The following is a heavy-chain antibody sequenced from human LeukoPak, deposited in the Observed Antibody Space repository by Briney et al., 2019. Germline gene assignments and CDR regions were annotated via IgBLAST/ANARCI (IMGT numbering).Heavy chain of an antibody. Sequence: GGSLRLSCAASGFSISSSAMNWVRQAPGKGLEWVSSINNVASHIYYAGSVRGRFTISRDNSKNTLYLQMNSLRAEDTAVYYCTKGVQTYYDFWSGPPPDYWGQGTLVTVSS. V-gene: IGHV3-21*01. CDR2: INNVASHI. J-gene: IGHJ4*02. D-gene: IGHD3-3*01. CDR3: TKGVQTYYDFWSGPPPDY. CDR1: GFSISSSA.